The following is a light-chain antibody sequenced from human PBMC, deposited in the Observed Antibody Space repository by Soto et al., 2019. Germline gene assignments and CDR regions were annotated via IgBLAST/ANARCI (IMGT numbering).Light chain of an antibody. CDR2: DAS. Sequence: DIQMNQSPSTLSASVGNRVTITCRASQNIGTSLAWYQQTPGKAPKLLISDASTLESGVPSRFSGSGSGTEFTLTISSLQHDDFATYYCQQYNSYTGTFGQGTKVDIK. CDR1: QNIGTS. J-gene: IGKJ1*01. CDR3: QQYNSYTGT. V-gene: IGKV1-5*01.